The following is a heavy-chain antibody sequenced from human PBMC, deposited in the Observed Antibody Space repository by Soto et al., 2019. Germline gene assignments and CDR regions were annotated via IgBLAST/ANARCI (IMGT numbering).Heavy chain of an antibody. J-gene: IGHJ4*02. V-gene: IGHV1-18*01. D-gene: IGHD2-15*01. CDR1: AYTFTKYA. CDR2: ISGDNGNT. Sequence: QVQLVQSGAEVKKPGASVRVSCQTSAYTFTKYAVSWGRQAPGQGLEWMGWISGDNGNTIYAQKFQGRVTMTADTSTRQAYMELRSLRSDDTAVYYCATGLLGYCSGGSCYSDSWGQGTLVTVSS. CDR3: ATGLLGYCSGGSCYSDS.